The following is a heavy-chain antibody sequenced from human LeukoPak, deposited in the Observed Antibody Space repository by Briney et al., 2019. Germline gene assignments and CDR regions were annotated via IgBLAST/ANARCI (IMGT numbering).Heavy chain of an antibody. D-gene: IGHD5-18*01. CDR1: GGSISTYY. CDR3: AIGYRGYFDY. Sequence: SETLSLTCTVSGGSISTYYWSWIRQPPGKGLEWIGSIYHSGSTYYNPSLKSRVTISVDTSKNQFSLKLSSVTAADTAVYYCAIGYRGYFDYWGQGTLVTVSS. V-gene: IGHV4-59*04. J-gene: IGHJ4*02. CDR2: IYHSGST.